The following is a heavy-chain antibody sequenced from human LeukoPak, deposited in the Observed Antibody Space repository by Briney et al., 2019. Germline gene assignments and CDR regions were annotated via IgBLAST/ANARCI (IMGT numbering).Heavy chain of an antibody. J-gene: IGHJ3*02. CDR2: IHTSGST. CDR3: ARDRAYYDSSGYYWGAFDI. CDR1: GGSISSYY. D-gene: IGHD3-22*01. Sequence: SETLSLTCTVSGGSISSYYWSWIRQPAGKGLEWIGRIHTSGSTNYNPSLKSRVTMSVDTSKNQFSLKLSSVTAADTAVYYCARDRAYYDSSGYYWGAFDIWGQGTMVTVSS. V-gene: IGHV4-4*07.